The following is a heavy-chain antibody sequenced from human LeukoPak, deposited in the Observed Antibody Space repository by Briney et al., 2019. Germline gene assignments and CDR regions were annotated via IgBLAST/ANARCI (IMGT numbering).Heavy chain of an antibody. Sequence: SETLSLKGAVYSVTFSGYYWSWIRPPPGNGLEWIGKINHSGSTNYNPTLKRRVTISVDTSKNQFPLKLSSVTAADTAMYYCARRYYGSSGYYHKGFVSWFDPWGQGTLVTVSS. V-gene: IGHV4-34*01. CDR3: ARRYYGSSGYYHKGFVSWFDP. CDR1: SVTFSGYY. J-gene: IGHJ5*02. CDR2: INHSGST. D-gene: IGHD3-22*01.